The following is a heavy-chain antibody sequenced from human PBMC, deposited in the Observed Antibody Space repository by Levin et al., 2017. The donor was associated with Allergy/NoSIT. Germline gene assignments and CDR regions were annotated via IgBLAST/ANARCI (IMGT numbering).Heavy chain of an antibody. CDR3: ARELAGSMTTVTRYYYYGMDV. V-gene: IGHV1-8*01. D-gene: IGHD4-11*01. Sequence: GESLKISCKASGYTFTSYDINWVRQATGQGLEWMGWMNPNSGNTGYAQKFQGRVTMTRNTSISTAYMELSSLRSEDTAVYYCARELAGSMTTVTRYYYYGMDVWGQGTTVTVSS. CDR2: MNPNSGNT. J-gene: IGHJ6*02. CDR1: GYTFTSYD.